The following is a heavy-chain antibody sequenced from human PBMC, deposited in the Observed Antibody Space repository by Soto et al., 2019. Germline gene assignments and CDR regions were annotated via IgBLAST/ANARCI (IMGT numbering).Heavy chain of an antibody. J-gene: IGHJ6*02. V-gene: IGHV1-18*04. CDR2: INTYNGNT. D-gene: IGHD3-16*01. CDR1: GYTFTTYG. CDR3: ARRGLIIEDYSGMDV. Sequence: ASVKVSCKTSGYTFTTYGITWVRQAPGQGLEWMGWINTYNGNTTYAQRLQGRVTMTTDTSTRTAYLDLRSLRSDDTAVYYCARRGLIIEDYSGMDVWGQGTTVTVSS.